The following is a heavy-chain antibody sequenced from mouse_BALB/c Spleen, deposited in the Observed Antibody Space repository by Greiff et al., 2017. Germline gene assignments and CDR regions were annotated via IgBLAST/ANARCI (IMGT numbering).Heavy chain of an antibody. CDR2: ISSGGSYT. V-gene: IGHV5-9-4*01. CDR3: ARGPRYYYGSSYGFDY. D-gene: IGHD1-1*01. Sequence: EVKLVESGGGLVKPGGSLKLSCAASGFTFSSYAMSWVRQSPEKRLEWVAEISSGGSYTYYPDTVTGRFTISRDNAKNTLYLEMSSLRSEDTAMYYCARGPRYYYGSSYGFDYWGQGTTLTVSS. J-gene: IGHJ2*01. CDR1: GFTFSSYA.